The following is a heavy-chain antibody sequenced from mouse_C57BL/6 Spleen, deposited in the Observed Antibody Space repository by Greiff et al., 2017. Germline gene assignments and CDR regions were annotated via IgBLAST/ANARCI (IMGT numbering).Heavy chain of an antibody. CDR3: ARDHYGNYGYMDY. V-gene: IGHV1-7*01. CDR2: INPSSGYT. D-gene: IGHD2-1*01. CDR1: GYTFTSYW. J-gene: IGHJ2*01. Sequence: QVQLQQSGAELAKPGASVKLSCKASGYTFTSYWMHWVKQRPGQGLEWIGYINPSSGYTKYNQKFKGKATLTADKSSSTAYMQLSSLTYEGSAVYYCARDHYGNYGYMDYWGQGTTLTVSS.